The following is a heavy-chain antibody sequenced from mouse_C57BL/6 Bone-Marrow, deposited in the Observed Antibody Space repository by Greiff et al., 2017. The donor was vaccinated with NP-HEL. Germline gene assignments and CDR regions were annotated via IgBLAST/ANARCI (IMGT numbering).Heavy chain of an antibody. CDR3: SSPHSLAWFAY. Sequence: QVQLQQSGAELARPGASVKLSCKASGYTFTSYGISWVKQRTGQGLEWIGEIYPRSGNTYYNEKFKGKATLTADKSSSTAYMELRSLTSEDAAVYFCSSPHSLAWFAYWGQGTLVTVSA. D-gene: IGHD3-1*01. V-gene: IGHV1-81*01. J-gene: IGHJ3*01. CDR1: GYTFTSYG. CDR2: IYPRSGNT.